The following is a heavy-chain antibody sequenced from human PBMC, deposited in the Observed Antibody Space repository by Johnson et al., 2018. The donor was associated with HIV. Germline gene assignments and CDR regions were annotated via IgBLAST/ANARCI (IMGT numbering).Heavy chain of an antibody. J-gene: IGHJ3*02. CDR2: IYADGGT. V-gene: IGHV3-66*01. CDR3: ARDRAYHCSGGSCSHVFDI. CDR1: GITVSSNY. D-gene: IGHD2-15*01. Sequence: EVQLVESGGGLVQPGGSLRLSCAASGITVSSNYMTWVRQAPGKGLEWVSVIYADGGTYSPDSVKARFTISRDRSENTLYLQMNSLRAEDTAMYYCARDRAYHCSGGSCSHVFDIWGQGTMVTVSS.